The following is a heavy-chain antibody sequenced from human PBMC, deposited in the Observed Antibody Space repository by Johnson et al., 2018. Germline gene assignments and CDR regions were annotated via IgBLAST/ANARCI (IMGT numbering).Heavy chain of an antibody. CDR3: AKGTQMLYFYYLDG. D-gene: IGHD2-8*01. CDR2: ISRDGTNK. V-gene: IGHV3-30*18. J-gene: IGHJ6*03. Sequence: VQLVESVGGVVQPGKSLRLSCVASGFTFASYVLHWVRRAPGKGLEWVAIISRDGTNKYYIDSVKGRFNITRDNSKNTLFLQMNTLRAEDTAVYYCAKGTQMLYFYYLDGWGKGTTVTVSS. CDR1: GFTFASYV.